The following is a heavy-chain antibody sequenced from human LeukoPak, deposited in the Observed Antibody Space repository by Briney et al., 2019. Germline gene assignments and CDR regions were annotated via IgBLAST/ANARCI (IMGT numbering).Heavy chain of an antibody. V-gene: IGHV3-66*02. CDR3: ARDKYDFWSGYHEGYFDY. D-gene: IGHD3-3*01. J-gene: IGHJ4*02. CDR1: GFTVSSNY. Sequence: GGSLRLSCAASGFTVSSNYMSWVRQAPGKGLEWVLVIYSDGNTYYADSVKGRFNIYRDNSKNTLYLQMNSLRTEDTAVYYCARDKYDFWSGYHEGYFDYWGQGTLVTVSS. CDR2: IYSDGNT.